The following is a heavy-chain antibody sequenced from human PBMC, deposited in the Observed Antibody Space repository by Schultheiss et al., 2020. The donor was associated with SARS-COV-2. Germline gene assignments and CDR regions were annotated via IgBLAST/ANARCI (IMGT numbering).Heavy chain of an antibody. J-gene: IGHJ4*02. CDR1: GFTFSSYA. CDR2: ISYDGSNK. Sequence: LSLTCAASGFTFSSYAMHWVRQAPGKGLEWVAVISYDGSNKYYADSVKGRFTISRDNSKNTLYLQMNSLRAEDTAVYYCARDSSMWELPVGPFDYWGQGTLVTVSS. V-gene: IGHV3-30*01. D-gene: IGHD1-26*01. CDR3: ARDSSMWELPVGPFDY.